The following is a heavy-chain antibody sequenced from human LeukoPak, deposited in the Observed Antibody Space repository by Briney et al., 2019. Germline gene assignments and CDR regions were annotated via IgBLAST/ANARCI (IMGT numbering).Heavy chain of an antibody. CDR1: GFIFSGSS. Sequence: GGSLRLSCAASGFIFSGSSMHWVRQAPGKGLEWVCFIRFDATNKYYADSVKGRFTISRDNSNNTLYLQLNNVRTEDTATYFCAKEQYPGHFDFWGQGTLVTVSA. CDR3: AKEQYPGHFDF. D-gene: IGHD1-14*01. V-gene: IGHV3-30*02. CDR2: IRFDATNK. J-gene: IGHJ4*02.